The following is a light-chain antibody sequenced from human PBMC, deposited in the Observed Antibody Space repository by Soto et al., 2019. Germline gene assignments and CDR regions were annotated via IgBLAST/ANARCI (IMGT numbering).Light chain of an antibody. V-gene: IGLV2-14*01. Sequence: QSVLTQPASVSGSPGQSITISCTGTSSDIGGYNYVSWYQQHPGKAPKLLIYDVSNRPSGASNRFSGSKSGNTASLTISGLQAEVQADYYCSSYTGRTTLPYVFGTETKV. CDR1: SSDIGGYNY. J-gene: IGLJ1*01. CDR3: SSYTGRTTLPYV. CDR2: DVS.